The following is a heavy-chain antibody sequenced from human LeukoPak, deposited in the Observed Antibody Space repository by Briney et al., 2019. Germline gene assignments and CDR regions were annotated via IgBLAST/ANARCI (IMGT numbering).Heavy chain of an antibody. CDR1: GGSISSGDYY. J-gene: IGHJ4*02. Sequence: SETLSLTCTVSGGSISSGDYYWSWIRQPPGKGLEWIGYIYYSGSTYYNPSLKSRVTISVDTSKNQFSLKLSSVTAADTAVYYCARTSGYDFWIGYYRSDYWGQGTLVTVSS. CDR2: IYYSGST. D-gene: IGHD3-3*01. CDR3: ARTSGYDFWIGYYRSDY. V-gene: IGHV4-30-4*08.